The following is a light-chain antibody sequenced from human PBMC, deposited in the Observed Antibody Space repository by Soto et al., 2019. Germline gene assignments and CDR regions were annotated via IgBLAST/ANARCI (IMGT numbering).Light chain of an antibody. CDR3: GTWDSSLTAV. CDR1: SSNIGSNS. J-gene: IGLJ7*01. CDR2: DSN. V-gene: IGLV1-51*01. Sequence: QSVLTQPPSVSAAPGQKVTISCSGSSSNIGSNSVSWYQPLPGKAPKLLIYDSNKRPSGIPDRCSGSKSGSSATLGITGLQTGDEADYYCGTWDSSLTAVFGGGTQLTVL.